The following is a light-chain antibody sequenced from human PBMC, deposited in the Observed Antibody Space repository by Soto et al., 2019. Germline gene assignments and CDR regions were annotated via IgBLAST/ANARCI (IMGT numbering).Light chain of an antibody. CDR1: QSVSTY. CDR3: QQYGRSPFT. Sequence: EIVLTQSPATLSLSPGERATLSCRASQSVSTYLAWFQQVPGQAPRLLIYGASSRATGVPDRFSASGSGTDFTLTISRLEPEDFAVYYCQQYGRSPFTFGPGTKVDIK. CDR2: GAS. V-gene: IGKV3-20*01. J-gene: IGKJ3*01.